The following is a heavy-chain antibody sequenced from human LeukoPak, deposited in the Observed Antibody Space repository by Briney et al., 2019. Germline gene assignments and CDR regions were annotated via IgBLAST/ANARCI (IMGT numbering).Heavy chain of an antibody. V-gene: IGHV1-69*05. J-gene: IGHJ4*02. D-gene: IGHD1-26*01. CDR3: AREWELHLFDY. CDR1: GGTFSSYT. Sequence: GASVKVSCKASGGTFSSYTISWVRQGPGQGLEWMGRIIPIFGTANYAQKFQGRVTITTDESTSTAYMELSSLRSEDTAVYYCAREWELHLFDYWGQGTLVTVFS. CDR2: IIPIFGTA.